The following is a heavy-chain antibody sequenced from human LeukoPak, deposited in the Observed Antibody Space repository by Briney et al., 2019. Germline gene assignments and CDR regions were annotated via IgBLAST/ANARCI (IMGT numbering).Heavy chain of an antibody. V-gene: IGHV3-43D*04. CDR1: GFTFDDYA. CDR2: ISWDGGST. Sequence: PGGSLRLSCAASGFTFDDYAMHWVRRAPGKGLEWVSLISWDGGSTYYADSVKGRFTISRDNSKNSLYLQMNSLRAEDTALYYCAKAEDYYGSGSRYYGMDVWGKGTTVTVSS. CDR3: AKAEDYYGSGSRYYGMDV. D-gene: IGHD3-10*01. J-gene: IGHJ6*04.